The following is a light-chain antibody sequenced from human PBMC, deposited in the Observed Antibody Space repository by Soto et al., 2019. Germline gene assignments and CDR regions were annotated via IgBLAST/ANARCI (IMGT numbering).Light chain of an antibody. V-gene: IGKV3-15*01. CDR2: GAS. CDR1: QNVNNN. Sequence: EIVMREFSAGLSESPGERATLCCRASQNVNNNLAWYQQRPGQAPRLLIYGASTRATGIPARFSGGGSGTDFTLTISRLEPEDFAVYYCQQFSSWPLTFGGGTKVDIK. J-gene: IGKJ4*01. CDR3: QQFSSWPLT.